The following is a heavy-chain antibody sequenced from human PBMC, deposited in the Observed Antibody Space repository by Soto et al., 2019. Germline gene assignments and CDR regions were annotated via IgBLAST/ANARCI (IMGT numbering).Heavy chain of an antibody. J-gene: IGHJ4*02. CDR3: ARGKTAAAFDY. D-gene: IGHD6-13*01. Sequence: ASVKVSCKASRYTFTGYYMHWVRQAPGQGLEWMGWINPNSGGTRYAHKFQDRVTMTRDTSITTAYMELSSLRSDDTAVYYCARGKTAAAFDYWGQGSLVTVSS. V-gene: IGHV1-2*07. CDR1: RYTFTGYY. CDR2: INPNSGGT.